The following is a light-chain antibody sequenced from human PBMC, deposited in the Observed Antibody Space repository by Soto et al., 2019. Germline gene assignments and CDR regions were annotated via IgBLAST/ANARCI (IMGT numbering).Light chain of an antibody. CDR3: AAWDDSLSVFV. Sequence: QAVVTQPPSASGTPGQRVTISCSGSSSNIGSNYVYWYQQLPGTAPKLLIYRNNQRPSGVPDRFSGSKSGTSASLAISGLRSEDEADYYCAAWDDSLSVFVFGGGTKLTVL. J-gene: IGLJ2*01. CDR1: SSNIGSNY. CDR2: RNN. V-gene: IGLV1-47*01.